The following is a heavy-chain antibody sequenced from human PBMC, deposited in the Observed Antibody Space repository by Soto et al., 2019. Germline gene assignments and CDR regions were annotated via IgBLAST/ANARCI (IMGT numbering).Heavy chain of an antibody. CDR1: GYSFTSYW. D-gene: IGHD2-15*01. J-gene: IGHJ6*02. Sequence: LGESLKISCKGSGYSFTSYWISWVRQMPGKGLEWMGRIDPSDSYTNYSPSFQGHVTISADKSISTAYLQWSSLKASDTAMYYCATRGSGGKYYYYNRDVWGQGTTGTVS. CDR2: IDPSDSYT. CDR3: ATRGSGGKYYYYNRDV. V-gene: IGHV5-10-1*01.